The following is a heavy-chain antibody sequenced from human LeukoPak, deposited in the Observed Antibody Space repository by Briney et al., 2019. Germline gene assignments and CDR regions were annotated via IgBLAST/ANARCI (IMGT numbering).Heavy chain of an antibody. Sequence: LRLSCAASGFTFSSYAMSWIRQHPGKGLEWIGYIYYSGSTYYNPSLKSRVTISVDTSKNQFSLKLSSVTAADTAVYYCANYYYGSGSTRAGYFDYWGQGTLVTVSS. J-gene: IGHJ4*02. V-gene: IGHV4-31*02. CDR1: GFTFSSYA. CDR2: IYYSGST. D-gene: IGHD3-10*01. CDR3: ANYYYGSGSTRAGYFDY.